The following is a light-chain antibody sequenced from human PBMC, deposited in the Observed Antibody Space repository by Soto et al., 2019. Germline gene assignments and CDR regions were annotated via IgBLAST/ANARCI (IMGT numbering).Light chain of an antibody. CDR2: EGS. CDR1: SSDVGGSHY. J-gene: IGLJ1*01. V-gene: IGLV2-14*01. CDR3: SSYTSTSLPSYV. Sequence: QSVLTQPASVSGSPGQSITISCTGTSSDVGGSHYVSWYQHHPGKAPKLILYEGSYRPSGVSDRFSGAKSGNTASLTISGLQAEDEADYYCSSYTSTSLPSYVFGTGTKLTVL.